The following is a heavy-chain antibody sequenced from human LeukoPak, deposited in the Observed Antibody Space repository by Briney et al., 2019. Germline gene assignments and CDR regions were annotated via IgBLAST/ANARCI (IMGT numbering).Heavy chain of an antibody. CDR3: TAVPYCGADCYSDY. D-gene: IGHD2-21*02. J-gene: IGHJ4*01. CDR2: IVVGSGYT. Sequence: SVKVSCKASEFTFTSSAIQWVRQPRGQHLEWIGWIVVGSGYTHYAQKFQERVTITRDMSTSTAYMELSSLRSEDTAVYYCTAVPYCGADCYSDYWGHGTLVTVSS. CDR1: EFTFTSSA. V-gene: IGHV1-58*02.